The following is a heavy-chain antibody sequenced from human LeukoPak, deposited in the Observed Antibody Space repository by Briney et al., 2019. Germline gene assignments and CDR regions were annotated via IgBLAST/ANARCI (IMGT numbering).Heavy chain of an antibody. CDR2: INHSGST. CDR3: ATCSGWSLDAFDI. V-gene: IGHV4-34*01. Sequence: SETLSLTCAVYGGSFSGYYWSWIRQPPGKGLEWIGEINHSGSTNYNPSLKSRVTISVDTSKNQFSLKLSSVTAADTAVYYCATCSGWSLDAFDIWGQGTMVTVSS. J-gene: IGHJ3*02. CDR1: GGSFSGYY. D-gene: IGHD6-19*01.